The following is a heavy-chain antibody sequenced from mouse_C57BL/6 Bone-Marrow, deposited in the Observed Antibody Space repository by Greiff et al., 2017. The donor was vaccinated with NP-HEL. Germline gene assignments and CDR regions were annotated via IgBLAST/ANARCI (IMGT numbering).Heavy chain of an antibody. CDR1: GYTFTSYW. Sequence: QVQLQQPGAELVMPGASVKLSCKASGYTFTSYWMHWVKQRPGQGLEWIGEIDPSYSYTNYNQKFKGKSTLTVDKSSSTAYMQLSSLTSEDSAVYYCARDRDFDVWGTGTTVTVSS. J-gene: IGHJ1*03. CDR3: ARDRDFDV. CDR2: IDPSYSYT. V-gene: IGHV1-69*01.